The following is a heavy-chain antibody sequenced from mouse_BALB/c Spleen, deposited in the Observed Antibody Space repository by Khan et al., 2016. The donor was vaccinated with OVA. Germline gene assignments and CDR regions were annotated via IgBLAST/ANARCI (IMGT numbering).Heavy chain of an antibody. J-gene: IGHJ3*01. CDR1: GYSIPSDYA. Sequence: EVQLQESGPGLVKPSQSLSLTCTVTGYSIPSDYAWNWIRQFPGNKLEWMGYRTYSGSTAYNPSLKSRISITRDSSKNQFFLQLNSVTPEDTATYYCARDNYFAYWGQGTLVTVSA. CDR3: ARDNYFAY. D-gene: IGHD1-3*01. V-gene: IGHV3-2*02. CDR2: RTYSGST.